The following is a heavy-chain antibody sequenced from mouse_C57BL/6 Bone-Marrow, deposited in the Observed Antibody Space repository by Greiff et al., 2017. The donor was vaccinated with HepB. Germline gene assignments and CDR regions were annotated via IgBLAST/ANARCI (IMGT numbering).Heavy chain of an antibody. D-gene: IGHD1-1*01. J-gene: IGHJ3*01. CDR1: GYTFTDYE. CDR2: IDPETGGT. V-gene: IGHV1-15*01. CDR3: TRYTTTVPSFAY. Sequence: QVQLQQSGAELVRPGASVTLSCKASGYTFTDYEMHWVKQTPVHGLEWIGAIDPETGGTAYNQKFKGKAILTADKSSSTAYMELRSLTSEDSAVYYCTRYTTTVPSFAYWGQGTLVTVSA.